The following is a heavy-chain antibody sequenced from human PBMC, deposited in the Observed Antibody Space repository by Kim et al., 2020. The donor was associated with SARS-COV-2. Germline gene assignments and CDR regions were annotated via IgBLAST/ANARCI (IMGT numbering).Heavy chain of an antibody. CDR2: VKSKTDGGTT. CDR1: GFTFSNAW. CDR3: NTATYDGSGYYYL. D-gene: IGHD3-22*01. J-gene: IGHJ4*02. V-gene: IGHV3-15*01. Sequence: GGSLRLSCAASGFTFSNAWLSWVRQAPGKGLEWVGHVKSKTDGGTTDYAAPVKGRFTISRDDSKNTLYLQMNSLKTEDTAVYYCNTATYDGSGYYYLGGQGTLVTVSS.